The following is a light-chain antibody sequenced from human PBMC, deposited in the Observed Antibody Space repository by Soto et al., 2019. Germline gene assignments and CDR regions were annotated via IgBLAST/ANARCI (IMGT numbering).Light chain of an antibody. CDR1: QTVTRDY. CDR2: GAP. CDR3: QQYGSSPIP. Sequence: ILMTRSPSILSGFPLGSAPLSRRASQTVTRDYFGWYQQTRGQAPRLLIFGAPGRATGIPDRFTGSGSGTDFTLTISRLEPEDFAVYYCQQYGSSPIPFGQGTHWR. J-gene: IGKJ5*01. V-gene: IGKV3-20*01.